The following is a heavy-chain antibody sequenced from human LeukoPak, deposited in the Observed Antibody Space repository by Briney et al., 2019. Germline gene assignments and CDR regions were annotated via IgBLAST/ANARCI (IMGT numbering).Heavy chain of an antibody. CDR2: IYYSGST. D-gene: IGHD5-18*01. V-gene: IGHV4-39*07. CDR3: ASTKYSYGRLRFDY. J-gene: IGHJ4*02. CDR1: GGSISSSSYY. Sequence: PSETLSLTCTVSGGSISSSSYYWGWIRQPPGKGLEWIGSIYYSGSTYYNPSLKSRVTISVDTSKNQFSLKLSSVTAADTAVYYCASTKYSYGRLRFDYWGQGTLVTVSS.